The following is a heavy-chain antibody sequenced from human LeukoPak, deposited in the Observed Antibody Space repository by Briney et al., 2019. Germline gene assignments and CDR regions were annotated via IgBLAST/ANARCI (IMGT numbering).Heavy chain of an antibody. CDR1: GGSFSAYY. Sequence: TLSLTCAVSGGSFSAYYWTWIRQPPGKGLEWIGEINHSGSINYNPSLKSRVTISVDTSKNQFSLKLSSVTAADTPAYYSARSGPKAYGSGSCYQHWGQGTLVTVSS. CDR3: ARSGPKAYGSGSCYQH. J-gene: IGHJ4*02. V-gene: IGHV4-34*01. CDR2: INHSGSI. D-gene: IGHD3-10*01.